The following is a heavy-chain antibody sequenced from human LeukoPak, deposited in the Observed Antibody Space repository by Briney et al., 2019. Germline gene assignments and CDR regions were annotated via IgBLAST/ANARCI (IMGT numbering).Heavy chain of an antibody. D-gene: IGHD2-21*02. Sequence: TSQTLSLTCTVSGGSIGSGDYYWSWIRQPPGKGLEWIGEIYHSGSTNYNPSLKSRVTISVDKSKNQFSLKLSSVTAADTAVYYCARVVVVTAYYYYYYGMDVWGQGTTVTVSS. CDR3: ARVVVVTAYYYYYYGMDV. J-gene: IGHJ6*02. CDR2: IYHSGST. V-gene: IGHV4-30-2*01. CDR1: GGSIGSGDYY.